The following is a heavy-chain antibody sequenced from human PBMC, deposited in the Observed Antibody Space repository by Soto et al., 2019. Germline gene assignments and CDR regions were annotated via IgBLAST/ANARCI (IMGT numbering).Heavy chain of an antibody. V-gene: IGHV4-4*07. Sequence: QVQLQESGPGLVKPSETLSLTCTVSGGSISSYYWSWIRQPAGKGLEWIGRIYTSGSTNYNPSLKSRVTMSVDTSKNQFSLKLSSVTAADTAVYYCASLTCSGGSCYLDYWGQGTLVTVSS. J-gene: IGHJ4*02. CDR1: GGSISSYY. CDR2: IYTSGST. D-gene: IGHD2-15*01. CDR3: ASLTCSGGSCYLDY.